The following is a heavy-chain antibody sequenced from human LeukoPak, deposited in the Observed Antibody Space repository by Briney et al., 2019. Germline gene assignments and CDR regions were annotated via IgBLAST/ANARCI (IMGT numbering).Heavy chain of an antibody. Sequence: SETLSLTCTVSGGSISSGGYYWSWIRQHPGKGLEWIGYIYYSGSTYYNPSLKSQVTISVDTSKNQFSLKLSSVTAADTAVYYCARGFREQQLAFDIWGQGTMVTVSS. CDR1: GGSISSGGYY. J-gene: IGHJ3*02. V-gene: IGHV4-31*02. CDR2: IYYSGST. D-gene: IGHD6-13*01. CDR3: ARGFREQQLAFDI.